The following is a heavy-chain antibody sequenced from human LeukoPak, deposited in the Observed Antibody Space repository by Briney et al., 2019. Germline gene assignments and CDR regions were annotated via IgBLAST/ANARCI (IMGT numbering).Heavy chain of an antibody. Sequence: GGSLRLSCAASGFTFSSYAMSWVRQAPGKGLEWVSAMSGSGGSTYYPDSVKGRFTISRDNAKNSLYLQINSLSAEDTAVYSCVCQKGHLVARWYSDHWGRGTLVTVSS. CDR2: MSGSGGST. D-gene: IGHD2-21*01. V-gene: IGHV3-23*01. J-gene: IGHJ2*01. CDR1: GFTFSSYA. CDR3: VCQKGHLVARWYSDH.